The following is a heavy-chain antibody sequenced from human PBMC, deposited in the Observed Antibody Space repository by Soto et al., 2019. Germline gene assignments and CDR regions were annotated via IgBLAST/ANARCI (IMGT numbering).Heavy chain of an antibody. D-gene: IGHD6-19*01. CDR2: ISYDGSNK. Sequence: GGSLRLSCAAXGFTFSSYGMHWVRQAPGKGLEWVAVISYDGSNKYYADSVKGRFTISRDNSKNTLYLQMNSLRAEDTAVYYCAKGGYSSGSYYYYGMDVWGQGTTVTVSS. J-gene: IGHJ6*02. CDR3: AKGGYSSGSYYYYGMDV. CDR1: GFTFSSYG. V-gene: IGHV3-30*18.